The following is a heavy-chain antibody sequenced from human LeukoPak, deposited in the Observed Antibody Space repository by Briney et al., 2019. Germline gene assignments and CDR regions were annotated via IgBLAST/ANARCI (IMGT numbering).Heavy chain of an antibody. CDR3: AREDYYGTNFDY. CDR2: IIPIFGTA. CDR1: GGTFSSYA. J-gene: IGHJ4*02. V-gene: IGHV1-69*13. D-gene: IGHD3-10*01. Sequence: SVKVSCKASGGTFSSYAISWVRQAPGQGLEWMGGIIPIFGTANYAQKFQGRVTITADESTSTAYMELSSLRSEDTAVYYCAREDYYGTNFDYWGQGTLVTVSS.